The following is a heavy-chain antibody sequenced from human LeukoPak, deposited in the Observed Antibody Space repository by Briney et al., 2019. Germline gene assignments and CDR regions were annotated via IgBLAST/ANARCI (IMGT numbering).Heavy chain of an antibody. CDR1: GFTFSNAW. D-gene: IGHD4-17*01. V-gene: IGHV4-59*01. Sequence: GSLRLSCAASGFTFSNAWMSWIRQPPGKRLEWIGYIYYSGSTNYNPSLKSRVTMSLDTSKNQFSLKLSSVTAADTAVYYCTRTSASTAIDYWGQGTLVTVSS. J-gene: IGHJ4*02. CDR3: TRTSASTAIDY. CDR2: IYYSGST.